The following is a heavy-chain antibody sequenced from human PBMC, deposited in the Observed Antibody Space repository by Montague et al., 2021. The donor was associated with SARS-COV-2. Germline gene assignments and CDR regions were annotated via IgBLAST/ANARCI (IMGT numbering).Heavy chain of an antibody. V-gene: IGHV4-39*01. CDR2: IYYSGST. J-gene: IGHJ6*02. D-gene: IGHD3-9*01. CDR3: ARHDDILTTYYYYYGMDV. Sequence: SETLSLTCTVSGRSISSSSYYWGWIRQPPGKGLEWIGSIYYSGSTYYNPSLKSRVTISVDTSKNQFSLKLSSVTAADTAVYYCARHDDILTTYYYYYGMDVWGQGTTVTVSS. CDR1: GRSISSSSYY.